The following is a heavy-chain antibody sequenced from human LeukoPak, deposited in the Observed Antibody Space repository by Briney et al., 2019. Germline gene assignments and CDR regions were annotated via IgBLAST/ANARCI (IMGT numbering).Heavy chain of an antibody. CDR1: GGSISSYY. D-gene: IGHD5-18*01. V-gene: IGHV4-59*01. CDR2: IYTSGST. CDR3: AREIRGYSYGYLYYFDY. Sequence: SETLSLTCTVSGGSISSYYWSWIRQPPGKGLEWIGYIYTSGSTNYNPSLKSRVTISVDTSKNQFSLKLSSVTAADTAVYYCAREIRGYSYGYLYYFDYWGQGTLVTVSS. J-gene: IGHJ4*02.